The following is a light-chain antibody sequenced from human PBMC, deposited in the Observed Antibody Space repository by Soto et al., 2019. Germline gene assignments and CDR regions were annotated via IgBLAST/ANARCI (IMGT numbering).Light chain of an antibody. J-gene: IGKJ2*01. CDR3: QQYNNWPMYT. CDR1: QSISIN. Sequence: EIVMTQSPATLSVSPGERATLSCRASQSISINLAWYQQRPGQAPRLLIYDASTSATGIPARFSGSGSGTEFTLTISSLQSEDFAVYYCQQYNNWPMYTFGQGTKLEIK. V-gene: IGKV3-15*01. CDR2: DAS.